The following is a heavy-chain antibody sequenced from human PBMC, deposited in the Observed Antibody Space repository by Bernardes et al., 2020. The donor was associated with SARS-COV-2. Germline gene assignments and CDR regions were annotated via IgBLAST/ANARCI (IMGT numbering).Heavy chain of an antibody. CDR2: IYYSGST. V-gene: IGHV4-59*08. CDR1: GGSISSYY. D-gene: IGHD3-16*01. CDR3: ARRAERVWGSPYYYYGMDV. J-gene: IGHJ6*02. Sequence: SETLSLTCTVSGGSISSYYWSWIRQPPGKGLEWIGYIYYSGSTNYNPSLKSRVTISVDTSKNQFSLKLSSVIAADTAVYYCARRAERVWGSPYYYYGMDVWGQGTTVTVSS.